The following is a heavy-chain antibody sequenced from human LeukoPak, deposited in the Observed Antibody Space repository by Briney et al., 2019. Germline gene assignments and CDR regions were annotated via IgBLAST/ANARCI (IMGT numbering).Heavy chain of an antibody. CDR2: IKSDGTST. Sequence: GGSLRLSCAASGFTFSSYWMHWVRQAPGKGLVWVSRIKSDGTSTSYADSVKGRFTMSRGNAKNTLYLQMNSLRDEDTAVYYCAKGGTYSFDYWGQGTLLTVSS. CDR3: AKGGTYSFDY. CDR1: GFTFSSYW. V-gene: IGHV3-74*01. J-gene: IGHJ4*02. D-gene: IGHD1-26*01.